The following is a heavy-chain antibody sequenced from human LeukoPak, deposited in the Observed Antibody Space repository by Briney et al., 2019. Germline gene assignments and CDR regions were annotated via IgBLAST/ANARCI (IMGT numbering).Heavy chain of an antibody. J-gene: IGHJ4*02. Sequence: ASMKVSCKTSGYTFTNYGINWVRQAPGQGLEWMGWISPYNGKTEFAQKFQGRVTMTTDTSTNTVYMDLRSLRSDDTAVYYCARDLEHCRNIICSNSAYWGQGTLVTVSS. CDR1: GYTFTNYG. D-gene: IGHD3-3*01. CDR3: ARDLEHCRNIICSNSAY. V-gene: IGHV1-18*01. CDR2: ISPYNGKT.